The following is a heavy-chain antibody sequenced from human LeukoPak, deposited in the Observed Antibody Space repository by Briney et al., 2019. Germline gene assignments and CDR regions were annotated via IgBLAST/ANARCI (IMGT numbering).Heavy chain of an antibody. Sequence: GGSLRLSCAASGFTFSSYSMNWVRQAPGKGLEWVSSISSSSSYIYYADSVKGRFTISGDNAKSSLYLQMNSLRAEDTGVYYCARAPSEIGGYYPEYFRHWGQGTLVIVSS. CDR1: GFTFSSYS. CDR3: ARAPSEIGGYYPEYFRH. V-gene: IGHV3-21*01. J-gene: IGHJ1*01. CDR2: ISSSSSYI. D-gene: IGHD3-22*01.